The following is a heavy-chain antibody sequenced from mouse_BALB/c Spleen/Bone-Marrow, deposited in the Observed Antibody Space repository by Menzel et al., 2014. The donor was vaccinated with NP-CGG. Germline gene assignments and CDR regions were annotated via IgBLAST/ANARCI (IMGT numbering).Heavy chain of an antibody. CDR2: IHYSGST. V-gene: IGHV3-1*02. Sequence: EVHLVESGPDLVKPSQSLLLPCTVTGYSITSGYSWHWILQFPGNKLEWLGYIHYSGSTNYNPSLKSRISITRDTSKNQFFLQLNSVPTEDTATYYCATDYYGWFAYWGQGTLVTVSA. CDR1: GYSITSGYS. CDR3: ATDYYGWFAY. J-gene: IGHJ3*01. D-gene: IGHD1-1*01.